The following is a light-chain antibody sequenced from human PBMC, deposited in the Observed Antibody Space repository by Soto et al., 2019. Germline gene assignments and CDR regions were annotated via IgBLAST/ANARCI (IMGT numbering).Light chain of an antibody. J-gene: IGKJ4*01. CDR1: QGISSC. Sequence: DIQMTQSPSSVSASVGDRVSITCRASQGISSCLAWYQQKPGRAPILLIYTGSSLQSGVPSRFSGTGSGTDFTLTISSLQPEDVATYYCQQTNSFPLTFGGGTKVEIK. CDR3: QQTNSFPLT. CDR2: TGS. V-gene: IGKV1-12*01.